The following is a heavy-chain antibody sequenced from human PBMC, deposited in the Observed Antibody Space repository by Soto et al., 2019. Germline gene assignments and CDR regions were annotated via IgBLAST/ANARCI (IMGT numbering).Heavy chain of an antibody. Sequence: ASVKVSCKTSGYSFKDYGISWVRQAPGEGPEWMGWISAYNGKTDYAQKLDDRVSMTTDTTTSTAYMELRSLRPDDTAVYYCARDPVLRYFDWSTHWFDPWG. CDR2: ISAYNGKT. J-gene: IGHJ5*02. V-gene: IGHV1-18*01. CDR1: GYSFKDYG. CDR3: ARDPVLRYFDWSTHWFDP. D-gene: IGHD3-9*01.